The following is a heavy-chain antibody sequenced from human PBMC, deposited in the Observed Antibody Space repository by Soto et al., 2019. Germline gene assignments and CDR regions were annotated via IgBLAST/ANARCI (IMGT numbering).Heavy chain of an antibody. Sequence: QSQTLSLTCAISGDSVSSNSAAWNWIRQSPSRGLEWLGRTYYRSKWYNDYAVSVKSRITINPDTSKNQFSLQLNSVTPEDTAVYYCARGGGEYSSSPQPYYYGMDVWGQGTTVTVSS. CDR2: TYYRSKWYN. D-gene: IGHD6-6*01. V-gene: IGHV6-1*01. CDR3: ARGGGEYSSSPQPYYYGMDV. CDR1: GDSVSSNSAA. J-gene: IGHJ6*02.